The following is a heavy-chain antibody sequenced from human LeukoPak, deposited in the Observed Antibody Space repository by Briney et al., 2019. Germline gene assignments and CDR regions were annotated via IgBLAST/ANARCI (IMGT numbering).Heavy chain of an antibody. CDR3: ATRKLGNDY. CDR2: IFYSGST. CDR1: GGSISSYY. J-gene: IGHJ4*02. Sequence: KSSETLSLTCTVSGGSISSYYWGWVRQPPGKGLEWIGNIFYSGSTYYSPSLKSRVTISLDTSRNQFSLKLSSVTAADTAVYYCATRKLGNDYWGQGTLVTVSS. V-gene: IGHV4-59*01. D-gene: IGHD7-27*01.